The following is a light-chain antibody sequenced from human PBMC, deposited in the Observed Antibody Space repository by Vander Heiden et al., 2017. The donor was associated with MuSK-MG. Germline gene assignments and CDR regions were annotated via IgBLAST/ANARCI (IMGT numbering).Light chain of an antibody. CDR3: QQRINWPPTWT. J-gene: IGKJ1*01. Sequence: EIVLTQSPATLSLSPGERATLSCRASQSVSSYLAWYQQKPGQAPRLLIYDASNRATGIKARFSGSGYGTDFTLTISSREPEDFAVYYCQQRINWPPTWTFGQGTKVEIK. V-gene: IGKV3-11*01. CDR1: QSVSSY. CDR2: DAS.